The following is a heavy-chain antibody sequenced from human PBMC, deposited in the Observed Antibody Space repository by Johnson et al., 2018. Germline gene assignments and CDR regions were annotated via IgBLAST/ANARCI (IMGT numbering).Heavy chain of an antibody. D-gene: IGHD5-12*01. Sequence: VQLVESGGGLVQPGGSLRLSCAASGFTFSSYAMNWVRQAPGKGLDWVSAISGSGGSTYYADSVKGRFTISRDNSKNTLYLQMKSLKAEDTAVYYWAKAGGRGYSGYDYYYYGMDVWGQGTAVTVSS. CDR2: ISGSGGST. CDR3: AKAGGRGYSGYDYYYYGMDV. V-gene: IGHV3-23*04. J-gene: IGHJ6*02. CDR1: GFTFSSYA.